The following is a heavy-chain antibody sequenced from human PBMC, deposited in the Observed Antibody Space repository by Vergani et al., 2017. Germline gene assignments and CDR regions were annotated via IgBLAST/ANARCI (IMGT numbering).Heavy chain of an antibody. CDR1: GFTFTNFA. V-gene: IGHV3-23*04. J-gene: IGHJ4*02. Sequence: EVQLVESGGGLVQPGGSLRLSCAVSGFTFTNFAMTWVRQAPGEGLEWFSGISGSGGFTYYADSVKGRFTISRDNSKNTMFLQMNNLRAEDTAVYYCAKDNVPGYYDSSGYCDCWGQGTLVTVSS. CDR2: ISGSGGFT. CDR3: AKDNVPGYYDSSGYCDC. D-gene: IGHD3-22*01.